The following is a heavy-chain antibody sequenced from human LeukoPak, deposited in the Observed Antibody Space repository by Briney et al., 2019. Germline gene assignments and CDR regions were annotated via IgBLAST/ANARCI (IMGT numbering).Heavy chain of an antibody. Sequence: GGSLRLSCAASGFTFSSYAMHWVRQAPGKGLEYVSAISSNGGSTYYANSVEGRFTISRDNSKNTLYLQMGSLRAEDMAVYYCARDLGGPSWFDPWGQGTLVTVSP. D-gene: IGHD3-10*01. V-gene: IGHV3-64*01. CDR2: ISSNGGST. CDR1: GFTFSSYA. CDR3: ARDLGGPSWFDP. J-gene: IGHJ5*02.